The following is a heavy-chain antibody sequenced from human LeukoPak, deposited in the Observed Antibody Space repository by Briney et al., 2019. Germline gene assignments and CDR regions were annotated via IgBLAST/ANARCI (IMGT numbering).Heavy chain of an antibody. V-gene: IGHV3-33*01. J-gene: IGHJ3*02. CDR1: GFTFSSYG. CDR3: ARVPTPFWGPGYAFDI. Sequence: PGGSLRLSCAASGFTFSSYGMHWVRQAPGKGLEWVAVIWYDGSNKYYADSVKGRFTISRDNSKNTLYLQMNSLRAEDTAVYYCARVPTPFWGPGYAFDIWGQGTMVTVSS. D-gene: IGHD7-27*01. CDR2: IWYDGSNK.